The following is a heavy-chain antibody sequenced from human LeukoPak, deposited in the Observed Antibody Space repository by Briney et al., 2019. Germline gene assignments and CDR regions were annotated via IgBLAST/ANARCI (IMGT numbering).Heavy chain of an antibody. CDR3: AKGLLGYSVPFLDC. J-gene: IGHJ4*02. V-gene: IGHV3-23*01. D-gene: IGHD3-10*02. CDR1: GFIFNSYG. CDR2: ISGSTRTT. Sequence: GGTLRLSCAASGFIFNSYGMSWVRQAPGEGLEWVSGISGSTRTTYYADSVKGRFTISRDNSKNTLYLQMNSLRAEDTAVYYCAKGLLGYSVPFLDCWGQGALVTVSS.